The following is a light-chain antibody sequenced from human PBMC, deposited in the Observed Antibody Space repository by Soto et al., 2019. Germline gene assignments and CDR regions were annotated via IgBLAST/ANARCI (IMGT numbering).Light chain of an antibody. V-gene: IGKV1-39*01. CDR1: QRISTY. Sequence: DIQMTQTPSSLSASVGDRVTITCRSSQRISTYLNWYQQKPGKAPKLLIYGASTLQGGVPSRFSGSGSGTDFTLTISSLQPEDFATYYCQQSYTTSITFGQGTRLEIK. CDR3: QQSYTTSIT. J-gene: IGKJ5*01. CDR2: GAS.